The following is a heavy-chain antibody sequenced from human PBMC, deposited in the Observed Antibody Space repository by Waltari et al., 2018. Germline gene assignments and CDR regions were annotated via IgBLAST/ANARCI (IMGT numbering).Heavy chain of an antibody. CDR1: GYSFIDYF. D-gene: IGHD6-25*01. J-gene: IGHJ4*02. CDR2: IDPEDGEI. CDR3: APLPGGSGQTFDY. V-gene: IGHV1-69-2*01. Sequence: EVHLVQSGAEVKKPGATVKIACKASGYSFIDYFMHWVQQAPGKGLEWMGRIDPEDGEIDYAEKFQGRVTMTADTSGDTAYLELTGLTSGDTAVYYCAPLPGGSGQTFDYWGQGTLVTVSS.